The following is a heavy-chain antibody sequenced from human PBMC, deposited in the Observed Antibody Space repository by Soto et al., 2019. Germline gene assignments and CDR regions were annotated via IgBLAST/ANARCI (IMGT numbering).Heavy chain of an antibody. J-gene: IGHJ6*02. Sequence: GGSLRLSCAASGFTFSSYWMHWVRQAPGKGLVWVSRINSDGSSTSYADSVKGRFTISRDNAKNTLYLQMNSLRAEDTAVYYCARSSVYYYYGMDVWGQGTTVTVSS. CDR3: ARSSVYYYYGMDV. CDR1: GFTFSSYW. CDR2: INSDGSST. V-gene: IGHV3-74*01.